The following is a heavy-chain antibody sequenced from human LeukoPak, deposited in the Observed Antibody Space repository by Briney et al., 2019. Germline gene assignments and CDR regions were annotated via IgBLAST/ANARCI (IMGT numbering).Heavy chain of an antibody. V-gene: IGHV1-8*03. D-gene: IGHD2-2*02. CDR2: MNPNSGNT. J-gene: IGHJ6*03. Sequence: ASVKVSCKASGYTFTSFDINWVREATGQGLEWMGWMNPNSGNTGYAQKFQGRVTITRNTSINTVYMELSSLRSEDTAVFYCARGPRYCSSTSCYRGGDYSYYMDVWGKGTTVTVSS. CDR1: GYTFTSFD. CDR3: ARGPRYCSSTSCYRGGDYSYYMDV.